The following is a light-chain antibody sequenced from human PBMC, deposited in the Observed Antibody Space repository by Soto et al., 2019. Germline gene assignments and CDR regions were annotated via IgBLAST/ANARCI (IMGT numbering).Light chain of an antibody. Sequence: QSALTQPASVSGSPGQSITISCTGTSSDVGGYNYVSWYQQHPGKAPKLMIYEVSNRPSGVSHRFSGSKSGNTASLTISGLQAEDDADYYCSSYTSSSTHWVFGGGTQLTVL. CDR2: EVS. V-gene: IGLV2-14*01. J-gene: IGLJ3*02. CDR3: SSYTSSSTHWV. CDR1: SSDVGGYNY.